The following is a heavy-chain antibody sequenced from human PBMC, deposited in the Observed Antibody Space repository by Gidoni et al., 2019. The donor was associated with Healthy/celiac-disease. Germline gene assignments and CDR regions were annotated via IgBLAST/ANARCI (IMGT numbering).Heavy chain of an antibody. CDR1: GGHFSSYA. CDR3: ASGYIPVYYYYGMDV. Sequence: QVQLVQSGAGVTKPGSSVTVSCKASGGHFSSYAISWVRQAPGHGLEWMGGIIPIFGTANYAQKFQGRVTITADKSTSTAYMELSSLRSEDTAVYYCASGYIPVYYYYGMDVWGQGTTVTVSS. D-gene: IGHD5-12*01. CDR2: IIPIFGTA. V-gene: IGHV1-69*06. J-gene: IGHJ6*02.